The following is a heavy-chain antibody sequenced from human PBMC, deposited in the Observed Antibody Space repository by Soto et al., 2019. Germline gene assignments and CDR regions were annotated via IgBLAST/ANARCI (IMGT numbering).Heavy chain of an antibody. Sequence: SCPTLVNPTQTLTLTCTFSGFSLSTSGMWVSLSRQAPGKALEWLALIDWDDDKYYSTSLKTRLTISKDTSQNQVVLTMTNMDPVDTATYYCERMTSSGYYAHNYGMDVWGQGTTVTVSS. CDR2: IDWDDDK. J-gene: IGHJ6*02. CDR1: GFSLSTSGMW. D-gene: IGHD3-22*01. V-gene: IGHV2-70*01. CDR3: ERMTSSGYYAHNYGMDV.